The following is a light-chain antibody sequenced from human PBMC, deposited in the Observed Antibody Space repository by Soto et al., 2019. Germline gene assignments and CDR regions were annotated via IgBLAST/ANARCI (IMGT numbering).Light chain of an antibody. CDR2: GAS. CDR1: QSVSSSH. J-gene: IGKJ1*01. Sequence: EIVLTQSPGTLALSAGKRATLYCRASQSVSSSHLAWYQQKPGQAPRLLIYGASNRATGIPDRFSGSGSGTDFTLTISRLEPDDFSVYYCQQYGSSPTTFGQGTKVDIK. V-gene: IGKV3-20*01. CDR3: QQYGSSPTT.